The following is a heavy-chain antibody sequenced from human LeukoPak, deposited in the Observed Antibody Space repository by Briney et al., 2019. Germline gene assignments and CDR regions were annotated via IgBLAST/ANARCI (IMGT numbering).Heavy chain of an antibody. CDR3: ARDGAGGSSDI. D-gene: IGHD3-10*01. J-gene: IGHJ4*02. Sequence: SETLSLTCTVSGGSISSNYWSWIRQPAGKGLEWIGRIYISGNTNYNPSFKSRVTMSVDTSKKQFSLKLSSVTAADTAVYYCARDGAGGSSDIWGQGTLVTVSS. CDR2: IYISGNT. V-gene: IGHV4-4*07. CDR1: GGSISSNY.